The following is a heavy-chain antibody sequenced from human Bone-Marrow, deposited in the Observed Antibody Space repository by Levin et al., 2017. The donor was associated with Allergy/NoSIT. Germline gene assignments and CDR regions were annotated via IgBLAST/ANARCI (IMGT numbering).Heavy chain of an antibody. Sequence: GASVKVSCAASGFTVSNNYMIWVRQAPGKGLEWVSLIYSGGSTYYADSVKGRFTISRDNSKNIVYLQMNSLRAEDTAVYYCARDGAAARTGSWGWGQGTLVTVSS. J-gene: IGHJ4*02. CDR1: GFTVSNNY. D-gene: IGHD6-13*01. V-gene: IGHV3-53*01. CDR2: IYSGGST. CDR3: ARDGAAARTGSWG.